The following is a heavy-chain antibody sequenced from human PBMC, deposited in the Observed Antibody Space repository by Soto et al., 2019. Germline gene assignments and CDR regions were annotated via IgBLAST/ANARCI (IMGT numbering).Heavy chain of an antibody. V-gene: IGHV1-3*01. CDR1: GYTFTGYV. CDR2: INAGNGNT. J-gene: IGHJ5*02. D-gene: IGHD2-2*01. Sequence: QVQLVQSGAEVKKPGASVKVSCEASGYTFTGYVIHWVRQAPGHRPEWMGWINAGNGNTRYSQNFQGRVTITSDTSASTAYRDLSSLRSEDTAVYYCARSGYCTSTVCSNWFDPWGQGTLVTVSS. CDR3: ARSGYCTSTVCSNWFDP.